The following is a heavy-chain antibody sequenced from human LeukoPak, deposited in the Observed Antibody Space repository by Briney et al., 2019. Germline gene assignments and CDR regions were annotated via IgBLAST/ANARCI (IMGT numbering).Heavy chain of an antibody. CDR3: ARDAGYGYDRFDY. V-gene: IGHV3-7*01. CDR2: IKEDGSDK. CDR1: GFIFSNYW. Sequence: PAGGSLRLSCEATGFIFSNYWMAWVRQAPGKGLEWVANIKEDGSDKNYVDSMKGRFTISRDNAKNSLYLQMNSLRVEDTAVYYCARDAGYGYDRFDYWGQGTQVTVSS. J-gene: IGHJ4*02. D-gene: IGHD5-18*01.